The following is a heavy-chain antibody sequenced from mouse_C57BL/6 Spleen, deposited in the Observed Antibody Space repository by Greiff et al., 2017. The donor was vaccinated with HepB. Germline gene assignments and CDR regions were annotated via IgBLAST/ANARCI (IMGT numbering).Heavy chain of an antibody. D-gene: IGHD3-1*01. CDR3: TRSGPAMDY. J-gene: IGHJ4*01. V-gene: IGHV1-15*01. Sequence: VQLQESGAELVRPGASVTLSCKASGYTFTDYEMHWVKQTPVHGLEWIGAIDPETGGTAYNQKFKGKAILTADKSSSTAYMELRSLTSEDSAVYYCTRSGPAMDYWGQGTSVTVSS. CDR2: IDPETGGT. CDR1: GYTFTDYE.